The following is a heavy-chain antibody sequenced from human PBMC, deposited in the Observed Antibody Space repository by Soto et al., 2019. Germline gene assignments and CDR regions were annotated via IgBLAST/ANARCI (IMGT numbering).Heavy chain of an antibody. CDR1: GFTFSSYG. CDR3: ARVAGTFDYYYYYMDV. J-gene: IGHJ6*03. D-gene: IGHD1-1*01. CDR2: IWYDGSNK. V-gene: IGHV3-33*01. Sequence: GGSLRLSCAASGFTFSSYGMHWVRQAPGKGLEWVAVIWYDGSNKYYADSVKGRFTISRDNSKNTLYLQMNSLRAKDTAVYYCARVAGTFDYYYYYMDVWGKGTTVTVSS.